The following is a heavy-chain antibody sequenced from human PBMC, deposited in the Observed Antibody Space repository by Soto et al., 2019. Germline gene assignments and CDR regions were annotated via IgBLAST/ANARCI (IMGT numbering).Heavy chain of an antibody. CDR3: ARDRGYCSGGSCSRTYYYYGMDV. CDR1: GFTFSSHG. CDR2: IWYDGSNK. J-gene: IGHJ6*02. Sequence: PGGSLRLSCAASGFTFSSHGMHWVRQAPGKGLEWVAVIWYDGSNKYYADSVKGRFTISRDNSKNTLYLQMNSLRAEDTAVYYCARDRGYCSGGSCSRTYYYYGMDVWGQGTTVTVS. V-gene: IGHV3-33*01. D-gene: IGHD2-15*01.